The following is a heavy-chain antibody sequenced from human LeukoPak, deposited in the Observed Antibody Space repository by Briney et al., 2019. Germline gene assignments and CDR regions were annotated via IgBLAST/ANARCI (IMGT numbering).Heavy chain of an antibody. CDR1: GYTFTSYY. D-gene: IGHD1-14*01. Sequence: EASVKVSCKASGYTFTSYYMHWVRQAPGQGLEWVGRIIPILSIIDYAQKFQGRVTITAGKSTTAAYMEVSSLRSEDTAIYYCARSIKDGSDAWGQGTLVTVSS. CDR3: ARSIKDGSDA. V-gene: IGHV1-69*02. J-gene: IGHJ5*02. CDR2: IIPILSII.